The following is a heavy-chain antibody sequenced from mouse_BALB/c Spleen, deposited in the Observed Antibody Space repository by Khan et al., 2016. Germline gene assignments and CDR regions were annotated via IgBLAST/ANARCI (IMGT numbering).Heavy chain of an antibody. Sequence: VQLKESDPDLVKPGASVKISCKASGYSFTAYYMYWVKQSHGKSLEWIGRINPNNGATTFNQKFKGKAILTVDKSSTTAYMELRSLASEDSAVYYCASVDFVNWGQGTTLTVSS. D-gene: IGHD2-4*01. CDR1: GYSFTAYY. CDR2: INPNNGAT. CDR3: ASVDFVN. V-gene: IGHV1-18*01. J-gene: IGHJ2*01.